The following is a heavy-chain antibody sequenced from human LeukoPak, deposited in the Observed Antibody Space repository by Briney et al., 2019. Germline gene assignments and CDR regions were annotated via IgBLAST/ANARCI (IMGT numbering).Heavy chain of an antibody. CDR1: GGAISSGDYY. V-gene: IGHV4-30-4*08. CDR3: ASTNCNSNTCFGANWFDP. J-gene: IGHJ5*02. Sequence: SETLSLTCTVSGGAISSGDYYWSWIRQPPGGGVEWIGDISYSGNTYYNPSLKSRVTISLDTSKSQFSLLLSSVPAADTAVYFCASTNCNSNTCFGANWFDPWGQGTLVTVSS. CDR2: ISYSGNT. D-gene: IGHD2-2*01.